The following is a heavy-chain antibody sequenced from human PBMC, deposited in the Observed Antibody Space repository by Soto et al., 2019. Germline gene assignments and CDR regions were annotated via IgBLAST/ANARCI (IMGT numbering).Heavy chain of an antibody. V-gene: IGHV6-1*01. Sequence: PSQTLSLTCAISGDSVSSNSAAWNWIRQSPSRGLEWLGRTYYGSKWYNDYAVSVKSRITINPDTSKNQFSLQLNSVTPEDTAVYYCARVVKIVVVAAMSYYYYYGMDVWGQGTTVTVSS. J-gene: IGHJ6*02. CDR1: GDSVSSNSAA. D-gene: IGHD2-15*01. CDR2: TYYGSKWYN. CDR3: ARVVKIVVVAAMSYYYYYGMDV.